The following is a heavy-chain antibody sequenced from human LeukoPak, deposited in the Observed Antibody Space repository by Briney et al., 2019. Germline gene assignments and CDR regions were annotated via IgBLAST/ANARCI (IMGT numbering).Heavy chain of an antibody. D-gene: IGHD6-19*01. V-gene: IGHV5-51*01. CDR2: IYPGDSDT. CDR3: ARPNSSGWYYFQH. Sequence: GESLKISCKASGYIFINYWIGWVRQMPGKGLEWMGIIYPGDSDTRYSPSFQGQVTISADKSISTAYLQWSSLKASDTAMYYCARPNSSGWYYFQHWGQGTLVTVSS. CDR1: GYIFINYW. J-gene: IGHJ1*01.